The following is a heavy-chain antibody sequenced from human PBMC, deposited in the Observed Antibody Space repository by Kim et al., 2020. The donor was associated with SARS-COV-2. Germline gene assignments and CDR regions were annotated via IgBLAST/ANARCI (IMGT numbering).Heavy chain of an antibody. V-gene: IGHV1-69*13. CDR2: IIPIFGTA. CDR1: GGTFSSYA. CDR3: ARKGPSGPYNWNYELGP. D-gene: IGHD1-7*01. J-gene: IGHJ4*02. Sequence: SVKVSCKASGGTFSSYAISWVRQAPGQGLEWMGGIIPIFGTANYAQKFQGRVTITADESTSTAYMELSSLRSEDTAVYYCARKGPSGPYNWNYELGPWGQGTLVTVSS.